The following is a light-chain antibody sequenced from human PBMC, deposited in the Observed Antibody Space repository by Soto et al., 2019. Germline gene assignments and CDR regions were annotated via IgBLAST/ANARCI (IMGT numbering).Light chain of an antibody. Sequence: DIQMTQSPSTLSASVGDRVTITCRASQSITDWLAWYQQKPGKAPKFLIYKASNLESGVPSRFSGSGSGTEFTLTISSVQPDDFATYYCQYYDNYSWTFGQGTKGEIK. CDR3: QYYDNYSWT. V-gene: IGKV1-5*03. CDR2: KAS. J-gene: IGKJ1*01. CDR1: QSITDW.